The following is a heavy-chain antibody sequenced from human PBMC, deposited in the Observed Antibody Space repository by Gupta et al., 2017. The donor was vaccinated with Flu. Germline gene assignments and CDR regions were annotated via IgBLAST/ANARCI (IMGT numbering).Heavy chain of an antibody. CDR2: IKQDGSEK. D-gene: IGHD1-26*01. V-gene: IGHV3-7*01. J-gene: IGHJ4*02. Sequence: SYWMNWVRQAPGKGLEWVANIKQDGSEKNYVDSVKGRFTISRDNAKNSLYLQMNSLRAEDTAVYYCARDPLLAGATGLMDYWGQGTLVTVSS. CDR3: ARDPLLAGATGLMDY. CDR1: SYW.